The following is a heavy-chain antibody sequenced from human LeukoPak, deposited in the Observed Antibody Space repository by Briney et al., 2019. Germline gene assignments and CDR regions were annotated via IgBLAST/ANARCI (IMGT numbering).Heavy chain of an antibody. Sequence: SETLSLTCAVYGGSFSGYYWSWIRQPPGKGLEWIGEINHSGSTNYNPSLKSRVTISVDTSKNQFSLKLSSVTAADTAVYYYARGLSSSWYGERRIFRFDPWGQGTLVTVSS. J-gene: IGHJ5*02. CDR2: INHSGST. CDR1: GGSFSGYY. CDR3: ARGLSSSWYGERRIFRFDP. D-gene: IGHD6-13*01. V-gene: IGHV4-34*01.